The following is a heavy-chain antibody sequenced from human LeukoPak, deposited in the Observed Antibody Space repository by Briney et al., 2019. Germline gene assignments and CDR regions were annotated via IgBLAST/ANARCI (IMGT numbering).Heavy chain of an antibody. V-gene: IGHV4-59*01. Sequence: SETLSLTCTVSGGSISSYYWSWIRQPPGKGPEWIGYIYYSGSTNYNPSLKSRVTISVDTSKNQFSLKLSSVTAADTAVYYCARDYYDSSGPSYWGQGTLVTVSS. CDR2: IYYSGST. CDR1: GGSISSYY. D-gene: IGHD3-22*01. CDR3: ARDYYDSSGPSY. J-gene: IGHJ4*02.